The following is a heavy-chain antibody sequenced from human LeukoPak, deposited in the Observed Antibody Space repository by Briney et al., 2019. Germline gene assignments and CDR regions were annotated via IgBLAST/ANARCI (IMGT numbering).Heavy chain of an antibody. CDR3: ATRHDYGGNVDY. D-gene: IGHD4-23*01. CDR2: INHSGST. Sequence: SETLSLTCAAYGGSFSGYYWSWIRQPPGKGLEWIGEINHSGSTNYNPSLKSRVTISVDTSKNQFSLKLSSVTAADTAVYYCATRHDYGGNVDYWGQGTLVTVSS. J-gene: IGHJ4*02. CDR1: GGSFSGYY. V-gene: IGHV4-34*01.